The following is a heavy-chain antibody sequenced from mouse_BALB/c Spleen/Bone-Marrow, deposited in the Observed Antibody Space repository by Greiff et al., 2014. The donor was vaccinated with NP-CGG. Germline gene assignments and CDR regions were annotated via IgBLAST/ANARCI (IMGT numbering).Heavy chain of an antibody. V-gene: IGHV1-82*01. CDR1: GYAFSNSW. J-gene: IGHJ4*01. CDR2: IYPGDGDT. Sequence: QVQLQQSGPELVKPGASVRISCKASGYAFSNSWMNWVKQRPGQGLEWIGRIYPGDGDTYYNGKFKGKATLTADKSSSTAYMQLSSLTSVDSAVYCCARSDGYRALDYWGQGTSVTVSS. D-gene: IGHD2-3*01. CDR3: ARSDGYRALDY.